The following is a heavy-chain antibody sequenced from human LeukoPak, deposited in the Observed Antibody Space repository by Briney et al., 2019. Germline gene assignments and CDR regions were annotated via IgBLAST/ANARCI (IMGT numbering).Heavy chain of an antibody. CDR2: TYYSGST. Sequence: PSVTLSLTCTVSAGSIGSYYWIWLRQRPGQGLECIGYTYYSGSTNYNPSLKSRVTISVDTSKNQFSLKLSSVTAADTAVYYCARLRVGATAAFDYWGQGTLVTVSS. CDR1: AGSIGSYY. V-gene: IGHV4-59*08. D-gene: IGHD1-26*01. J-gene: IGHJ4*02. CDR3: ARLRVGATAAFDY.